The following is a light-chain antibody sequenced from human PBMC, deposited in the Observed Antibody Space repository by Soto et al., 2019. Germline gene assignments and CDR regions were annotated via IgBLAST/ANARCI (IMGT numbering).Light chain of an antibody. CDR3: TSYTSSSTPVV. CDR2: DVS. J-gene: IGLJ2*01. V-gene: IGLV2-14*01. Sequence: QSALTQPASVSGSPRQSITISCTGTSSDVGGYNYVSWYQQNPGKAPKLMIYDVSNRPSGVSNRFSGSKSGNTASLTVSGLQTEDEADYYCTSYTSSSTPVVFGGGTKVTVL. CDR1: SSDVGGYNY.